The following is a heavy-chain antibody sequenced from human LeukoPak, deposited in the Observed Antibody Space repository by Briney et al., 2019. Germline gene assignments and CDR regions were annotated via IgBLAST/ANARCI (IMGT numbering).Heavy chain of an antibody. D-gene: IGHD3-10*01. CDR2: INPNTGGT. CDR1: GYTFTDYY. J-gene: IGHJ4*02. Sequence: ASVKVSCKASGYTFTDYYMHWVRQAPGQGLEWMGWINPNTGGTKYAQKFQDRVTMTRDTSINTAYMEVSRLRSDDTAVYFCAKAPGMVRGVRTFYFWGPGTQITVSS. V-gene: IGHV1-2*02. CDR3: AKAPGMVRGVRTFYF.